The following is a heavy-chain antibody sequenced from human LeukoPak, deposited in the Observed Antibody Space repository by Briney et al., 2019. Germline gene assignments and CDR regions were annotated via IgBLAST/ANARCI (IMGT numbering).Heavy chain of an antibody. Sequence: PGVSLRLSSAASRFTFRTYNMNWLRQAPGKELERVSFISKTSSKIYYGYSVKGPFIISRDNAKNSIHLQMGSLSVEDTAEYYCARVSYDILTGYSYIDYWGQGTLVTVSS. CDR3: ARVSYDILTGYSYIDY. V-gene: IGHV3-21*06. CDR2: ISKTSSKI. D-gene: IGHD3-9*01. CDR1: RFTFRTYN. J-gene: IGHJ4*02.